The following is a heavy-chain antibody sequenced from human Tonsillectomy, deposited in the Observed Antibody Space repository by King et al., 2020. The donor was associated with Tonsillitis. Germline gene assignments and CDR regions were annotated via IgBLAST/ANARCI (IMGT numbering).Heavy chain of an antibody. Sequence: VQLVESGGGLVQPGGSLRLSCAASGLTFSRYWMHWVRQAPGKGLVWVSRIKSDGSSTSYADSVKGRFTISRDNAKNTLYLQMNSLRVEDTALYYCARNYYCGSGSYYGLSDAFDIWGQGTMVTVSS. CDR1: GLTFSRYW. J-gene: IGHJ3*02. CDR2: IKSDGSST. CDR3: ARNYYCGSGSYYGLSDAFDI. V-gene: IGHV3-74*01. D-gene: IGHD3-10*01.